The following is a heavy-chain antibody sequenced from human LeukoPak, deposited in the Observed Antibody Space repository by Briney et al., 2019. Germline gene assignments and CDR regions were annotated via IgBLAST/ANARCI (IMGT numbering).Heavy chain of an antibody. Sequence: PGGSLRLSCAASAITFSTYAMSWVRQAPGKGLEWVANIKQDGSEKYYVDSVKGRFTISRDNAKNSLYLQMSSLRAEDTAVYYCARVGVGSSSRYYYMDVWGKGTTVTVSS. V-gene: IGHV3-7*01. D-gene: IGHD6-6*01. J-gene: IGHJ6*03. CDR2: IKQDGSEK. CDR1: AITFSTYA. CDR3: ARVGVGSSSRYYYMDV.